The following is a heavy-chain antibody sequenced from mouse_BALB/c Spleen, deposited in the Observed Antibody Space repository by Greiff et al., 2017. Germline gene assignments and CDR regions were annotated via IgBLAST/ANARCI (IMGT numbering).Heavy chain of an antibody. Sequence: DVKLVESGGDLVKPGGSLKLSCAASGFTFSSYGMSWVRQTPDKRLEWVATISSGGSYTYYPDSVKGRFTISRDNAKNTLYLQMSSLKSEDTAMYYCARQGYGNSAWFAYWGQGTLVTVSA. J-gene: IGHJ3*01. CDR2: ISSGGSYT. CDR1: GFTFSSYG. V-gene: IGHV5-6*02. CDR3: ARQGYGNSAWFAY. D-gene: IGHD2-10*02.